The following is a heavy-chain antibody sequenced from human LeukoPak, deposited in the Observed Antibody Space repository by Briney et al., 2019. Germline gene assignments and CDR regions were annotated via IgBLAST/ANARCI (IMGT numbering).Heavy chain of an antibody. CDR1: GGSISSSNW. CDR2: IYHSGST. J-gene: IGHJ4*02. Sequence: PSGTLSLTCAVSGGSISSSNWWSWVRQPPGKGLEWIGEIYHSGSTNYNPSLKSRVTISVDKSKNQFSLNLTSVTAADTAVYFCTRTNRDWVPSDYWGQGTLVTVSS. CDR3: TRTNRDWVPSDY. V-gene: IGHV4-4*02. D-gene: IGHD2-21*01.